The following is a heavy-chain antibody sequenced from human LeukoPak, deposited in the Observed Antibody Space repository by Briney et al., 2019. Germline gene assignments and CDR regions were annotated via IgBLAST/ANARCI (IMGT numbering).Heavy chain of an antibody. J-gene: IGHJ4*02. CDR1: GFTFSSYE. CDR2: ISSSGSTI. V-gene: IGHV3-48*03. CDR3: ARDYYGSGSSDY. D-gene: IGHD3-10*01. Sequence: GVLRLSCAASGFTFSSYEMNWVRQAPGKGLEWVSYISSSGSTIYYADSVKGRFTISRDNAKNSLYLQMNSLRAEDTAVYYCARDYYGSGSSDYWGQGTLVTVSS.